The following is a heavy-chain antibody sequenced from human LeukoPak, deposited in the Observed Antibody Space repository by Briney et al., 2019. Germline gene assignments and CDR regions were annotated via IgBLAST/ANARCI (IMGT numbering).Heavy chain of an antibody. J-gene: IGHJ6*03. Sequence: SETLSLTCTVSGGSISSGGYYWSWIRQHPGKGLDWIGYIYYSGSTYYNPSLKSRVTISVDTSKNQFSLKLSSVTAADTAVYYCARDREVDYYYYMDVWGKGTTVTVSS. CDR2: IYYSGST. CDR1: GGSISSGGYY. CDR3: ARDREVDYYYYMDV. D-gene: IGHD1-26*01. V-gene: IGHV4-31*03.